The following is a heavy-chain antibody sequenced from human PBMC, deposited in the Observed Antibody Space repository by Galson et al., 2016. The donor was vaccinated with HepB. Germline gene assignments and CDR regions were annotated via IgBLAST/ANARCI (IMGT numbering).Heavy chain of an antibody. Sequence: SLRLSCAASGFTASDHYMDWVRQAPGKGLEWVGRIGKKRNDIREYAPSVKGRFSISRDDSQNSVFLQMNSLKTDDTAVYFCGRGLETAGSLWLALWGQGTLVTVSS. CDR3: GRGLETAGSLWLAL. CDR2: IGKKRNDIR. CDR1: GFTASDHY. V-gene: IGHV3-72*01. D-gene: IGHD5-24*01. J-gene: IGHJ5*02.